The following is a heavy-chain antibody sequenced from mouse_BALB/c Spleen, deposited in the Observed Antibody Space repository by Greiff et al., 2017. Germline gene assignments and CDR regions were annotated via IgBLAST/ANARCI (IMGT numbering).Heavy chain of an antibody. CDR3: ARSATMTTTGYFDY. Sequence: EVKLQESGPGLVKPSQSLSLTCTVTGYSITSDYAWNWIRQFPGNKLEWMGYISYSGSTSYNPSLKSRISITRDTSKNQFFLQLNSVTTEDTATYYCARSATMTTTGYFDYWGQGTTLTVSS. V-gene: IGHV3-2*02. CDR1: GYSITSDYA. J-gene: IGHJ2*01. CDR2: ISYSGST. D-gene: IGHD2-4*01.